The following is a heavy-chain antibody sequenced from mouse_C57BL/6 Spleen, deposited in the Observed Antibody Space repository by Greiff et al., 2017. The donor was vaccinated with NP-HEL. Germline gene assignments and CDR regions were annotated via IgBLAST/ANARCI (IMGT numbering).Heavy chain of an antibody. CDR3: ARSDYYGSSLDY. V-gene: IGHV1-9*01. D-gene: IGHD1-1*01. CDR1: GYTFTGYW. Sequence: QVQLQQSGAELMKPGASVKLSCKATGYTFTGYWIEWVKQRPGHGLEWIGEILPGSGSTNYNEKFKGKATFNADTSSNTAYMQRSSLTNEDAAIYNGARSDYYGSSLDYWGQGTTLTVSS. J-gene: IGHJ2*01. CDR2: ILPGSGST.